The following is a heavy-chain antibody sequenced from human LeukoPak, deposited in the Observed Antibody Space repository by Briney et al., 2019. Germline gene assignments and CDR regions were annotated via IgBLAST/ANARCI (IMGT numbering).Heavy chain of an antibody. J-gene: IGHJ4*02. V-gene: IGHV3-30*02. CDR2: IRYDGSNK. Sequence: GGSLRLSCAASGFTFSSYGMHWVRQAPGKGLEWVAFIRYDGSNKYFADSVKGRFTISRDNSKNTLYLQMNSLRAEDTALYYCAHHSGYDHSLLDSWGQGTLVTVSS. D-gene: IGHD5-12*01. CDR3: AHHSGYDHSLLDS. CDR1: GFTFSSYG.